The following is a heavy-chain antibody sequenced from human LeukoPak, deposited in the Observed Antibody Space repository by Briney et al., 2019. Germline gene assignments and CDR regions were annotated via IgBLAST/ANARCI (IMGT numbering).Heavy chain of an antibody. D-gene: IGHD5-18*01. V-gene: IGHV1-46*01. CDR3: ARGGYSYGLQWELPSVDY. CDR2: INPSGGST. J-gene: IGHJ4*02. Sequence: ASVKVSCKASGYTFTSYYMHWVRQAPGQGLEWMGIINPSGGSTSYAQKFQGRVTMTRDMSTSTVYMELSSLRSEDTAVYYCARGGYSYGLQWELPSVDYWGQGTLVTVSS. CDR1: GYTFTSYY.